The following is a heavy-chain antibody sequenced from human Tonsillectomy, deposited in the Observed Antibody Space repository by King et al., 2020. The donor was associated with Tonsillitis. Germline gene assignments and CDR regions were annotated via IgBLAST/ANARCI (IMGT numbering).Heavy chain of an antibody. CDR2: IYYSGST. D-gene: IGHD3-16*02. CDR1: GGSISSGGYY. Sequence: QLQESGPGLVKPSQTLSLTCTVSGGSISSGGYYWSWIRQHPGKGLEWIGYIYYSGSTYYNPSLKSRVTISVDTSKNQFSLKLSSVTAADTAVYYCARYPGGPRDYVWGSYRFRDDAFDIWGQGTMVTVSS. J-gene: IGHJ3*02. CDR3: ARYPGGPRDYVWGSYRFRDDAFDI. V-gene: IGHV4-31*03.